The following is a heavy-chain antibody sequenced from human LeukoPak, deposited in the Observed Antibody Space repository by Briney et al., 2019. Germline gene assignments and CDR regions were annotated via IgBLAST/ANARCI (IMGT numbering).Heavy chain of an antibody. CDR1: GFTFSGSA. CDR2: IRSKANSYAT. D-gene: IGHD3-16*01. CDR3: TRLYGDYYYYYYMDV. Sequence: GSLKLSCAASGFTFSGSAMHWVRQASGKGLEWVGRIRSKANSYATAYAASVKGRFTISRDDSKNTAYLQMNSLKTEDTAVYYCTRLYGDYYYYYYMDVWGEGTTVTVSS. V-gene: IGHV3-73*01. J-gene: IGHJ6*03.